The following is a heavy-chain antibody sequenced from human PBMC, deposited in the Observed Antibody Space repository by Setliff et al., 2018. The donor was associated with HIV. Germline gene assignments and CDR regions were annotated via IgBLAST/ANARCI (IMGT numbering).Heavy chain of an antibody. CDR2: FDPKDGKT. D-gene: IGHD3-9*01. CDR3: AREICITIFWGPEAGSCYFDY. CDR1: GYTLTELS. J-gene: IGHJ4*02. V-gene: IGHV1-24*01. Sequence: GASVKVSCKVSGYTLTELSRHWVRQAPGKGLEWMGSFDPKDGKTRYAQKFQGRVTMTEDTSTDTAYMELSSLRSEDTAVYYCAREICITIFWGPEAGSCYFDYWGQGTLVTVSS.